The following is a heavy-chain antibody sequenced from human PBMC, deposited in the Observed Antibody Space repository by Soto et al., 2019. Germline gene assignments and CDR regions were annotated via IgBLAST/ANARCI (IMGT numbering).Heavy chain of an antibody. V-gene: IGHV5-51*01. CDR2: IYPGDSDT. J-gene: IGHJ6*02. Sequence: PGESLKISCKGSGYTFTNYWIGWVRQMPGKGLEWMGIIYPGDSDTKYNPSFQGQVTISADKSITTTYLQWSSLKASDTAIYYFAASIFYYGMDVWGQGTTVTVS. CDR3: AASIFYYGMDV. CDR1: GYTFTNYW.